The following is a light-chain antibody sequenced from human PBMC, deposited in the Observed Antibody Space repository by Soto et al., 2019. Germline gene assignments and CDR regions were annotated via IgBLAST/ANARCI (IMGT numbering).Light chain of an antibody. CDR1: QSVSSK. Sequence: EIVLTQSPGTLSVSPGERATLSCRASQSVSSKLAWYQQKPGQAPRLLFYGASTGATGIPARFRGSGSETECTLSLSSLPSEDFAVYYCQQYNNWPGTFGQGTKVEIK. CDR2: GAS. J-gene: IGKJ1*01. CDR3: QQYNNWPGT. V-gene: IGKV3-15*01.